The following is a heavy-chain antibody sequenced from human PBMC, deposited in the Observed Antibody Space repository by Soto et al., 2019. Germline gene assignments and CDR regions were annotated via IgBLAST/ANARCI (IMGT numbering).Heavy chain of an antibody. D-gene: IGHD6-19*01. CDR1: GFTFSSYG. V-gene: IGHV3-30*18. Sequence: QVQLVESGGGVAQPGRSLRLSCAASGFTFSSYGMHWVRQAPGKGLEWVAVISYDGSNKYYADSVKGRFTISRDNSKTTLYLQMNSLRAEDTAVYYCAKDHWEYSSGWLRGDYFDYWGQGTLVTVSS. CDR2: ISYDGSNK. J-gene: IGHJ4*02. CDR3: AKDHWEYSSGWLRGDYFDY.